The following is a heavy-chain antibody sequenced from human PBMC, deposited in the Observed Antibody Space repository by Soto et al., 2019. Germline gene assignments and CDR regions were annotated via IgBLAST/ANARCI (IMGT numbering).Heavy chain of an antibody. CDR1: GGSISSYY. V-gene: IGHV4-59*01. Sequence: SETLSLTCTVSGGSISSYYWSWIRQPPGKGLEWIGYIYYSGSTNYNPSLKSRVTISVDTSKNQFSLKLSSVTAADTAVYYCARDPAAAGVCGMDVWGQGTTVTVSS. CDR3: ARDPAAAGVCGMDV. CDR2: IYYSGST. J-gene: IGHJ6*02. D-gene: IGHD6-13*01.